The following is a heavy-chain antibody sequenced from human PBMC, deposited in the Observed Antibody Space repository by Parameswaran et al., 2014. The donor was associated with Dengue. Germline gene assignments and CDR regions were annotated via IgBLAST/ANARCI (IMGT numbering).Heavy chain of an antibody. Sequence: WVRQAPGQGLEWMGGIIPIFGTANYAQKFQGRVTITADESTSTAYMELSSLRSEDTAVYYCARVRGRLSGEPYNDAFDIWGQGQWSPSPQ. CDR3: ARVRGRLSGEPYNDAFDI. CDR2: IIPIFGTA. J-gene: IGHJ3*02. V-gene: IGHV1-69*01. D-gene: IGHD7-27*01.